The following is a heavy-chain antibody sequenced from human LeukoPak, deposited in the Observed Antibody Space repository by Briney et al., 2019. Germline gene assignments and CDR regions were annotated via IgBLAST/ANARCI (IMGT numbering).Heavy chain of an antibody. V-gene: IGHV1-18*01. CDR2: ISAYNGNT. J-gene: IGHJ6*02. CDR1: GYTFTNYG. D-gene: IGHD6-19*01. CDR3: ARGVDSSGWYPYYYGMDV. Sequence: GASVKVSCKASGYTFTNYGISWVRQAPGQGLEWMGWISAYNGNTNYAQKLQGRVTMTTDTSTSTAYMELRSLRSDDTAVYYCARGVDSSGWYPYYYGMDVWGQGTTVTVSS.